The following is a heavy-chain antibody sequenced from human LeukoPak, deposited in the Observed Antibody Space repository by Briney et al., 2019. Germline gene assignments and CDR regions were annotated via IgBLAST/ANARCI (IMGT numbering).Heavy chain of an antibody. Sequence: PSETLSLTCTVSGGSIISTRDHWDWIRQPPGRGLEWIGSVHYSGTTYYTHNPSLRSRVTISVDTSKNQFSLEVTSVSAADTATYYCARRLHYCDFWGQGTLVTVSS. J-gene: IGHJ4*02. CDR1: GGSIISTRDH. V-gene: IGHV4-39*01. D-gene: IGHD2-21*02. CDR2: VHYSGTT. CDR3: ARRLHYCDF.